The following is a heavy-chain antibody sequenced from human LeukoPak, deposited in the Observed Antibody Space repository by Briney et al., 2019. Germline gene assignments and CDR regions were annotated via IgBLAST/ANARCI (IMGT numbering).Heavy chain of an antibody. CDR1: GFTFSDYY. Sequence: PGGSLRLSCAASGFTFSDYYMSWIRQAPGKGLEWVSYIGSSGSTIYYADSVKGRFTISRDNVKNLLYLQMNSLRAEDTAVYYCARVQRGIAVALDYWGQGTLATVSS. CDR3: ARVQRGIAVALDY. J-gene: IGHJ4*02. D-gene: IGHD6-19*01. CDR2: IGSSGSTI. V-gene: IGHV3-11*04.